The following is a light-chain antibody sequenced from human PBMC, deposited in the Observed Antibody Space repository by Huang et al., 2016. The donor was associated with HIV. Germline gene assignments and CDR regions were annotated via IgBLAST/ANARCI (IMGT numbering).Light chain of an antibody. V-gene: IGKV3-20*01. CDR2: GAS. J-gene: IGKJ3*01. Sequence: EIVLTQSPGTLSLSPGDTATLSCRASQSVISSYLAWYQQKPGQTPRLLIYGASSRATGIADRFSGSGSGTEYTLTINNLEPEDFAVYFCQHYGRSPPFTFGPGTKVHI. CDR3: QHYGRSPPFT. CDR1: QSVISSY.